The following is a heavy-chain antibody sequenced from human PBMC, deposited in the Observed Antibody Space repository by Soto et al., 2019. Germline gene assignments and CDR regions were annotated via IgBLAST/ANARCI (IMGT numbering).Heavy chain of an antibody. V-gene: IGHV4-59*01. CDR2: IYYSGST. J-gene: IGHJ6*02. Sequence: PSETLSLTCTVSGGSISSYYWSWIRQPPGKGLEWIGYIYYSGSTNYNPSLKSRVTISVDTSKNQFSLKLSSVTAADTALYYCARQGFGELHGLVDVWGQGTTVTVSS. CDR3: ARQGFGELHGLVDV. CDR1: GGSISSYY. D-gene: IGHD3-10*01.